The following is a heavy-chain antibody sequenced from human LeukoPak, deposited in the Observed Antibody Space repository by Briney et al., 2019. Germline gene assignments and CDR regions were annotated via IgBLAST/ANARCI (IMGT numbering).Heavy chain of an antibody. D-gene: IGHD6-19*01. J-gene: IGHJ4*02. CDR1: GGSISSSSYY. V-gene: IGHV4-39*01. CDR2: IYYSGST. Sequence: SETLSLTRTVSGGSISSSSYYWGWIRQPPGKGLEWIGSIYYSGSTYYNPSLKSRVTISVDTSKNQFSLKLSSVTAADTAVYYCARHRGSGWYLDYWGQGTLVTVSS. CDR3: ARHRGSGWYLDY.